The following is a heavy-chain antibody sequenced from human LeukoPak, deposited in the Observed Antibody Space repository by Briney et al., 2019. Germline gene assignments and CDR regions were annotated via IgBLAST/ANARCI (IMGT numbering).Heavy chain of an antibody. J-gene: IGHJ6*03. CDR3: AKGCSDSSGWYLPYYYYYMDV. CDR1: GFTFSSYA. Sequence: GGSLRLSCAASGFTFSSYAMSWVRQAPGKGLEWASAISGSGGSTYYADSVKGRFTISRANSKNTLYLQMNSLRAEDTAVYYCAKGCSDSSGWYLPYYYYYMDVWGKGTTVTVSS. V-gene: IGHV3-23*01. CDR2: ISGSGGST. D-gene: IGHD6-19*01.